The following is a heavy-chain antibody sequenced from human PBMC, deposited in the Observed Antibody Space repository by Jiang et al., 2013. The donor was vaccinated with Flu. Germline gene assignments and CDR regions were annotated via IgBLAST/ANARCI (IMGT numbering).Heavy chain of an antibody. D-gene: IGHD3-22*01. J-gene: IGHJ3*02. V-gene: IGHV1-2*02. Sequence: GWINPNSGGTNYAQKFQGRVTMTRDTSISTAYMELSRLRSDDTAVYYCATLLYDSSGYYFAEDAFDIWGQGTMVTVSS. CDR3: ATLLYDSSGYYFAEDAFDI. CDR2: INPNSGGT.